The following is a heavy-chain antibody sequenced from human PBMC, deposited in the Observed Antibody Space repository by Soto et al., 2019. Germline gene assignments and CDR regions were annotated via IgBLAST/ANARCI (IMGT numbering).Heavy chain of an antibody. CDR2: THYSGSV. CDR3: VREDDGGDRDYYGLDV. Sequence: QVQLQESGPGLVRPSQTLTLTCNVSGGSISSDHYHWTWIRQPPGKGLEWIGYTHYSGSVHYNPSLQSRVTMSVDTSKNLFSLKLSSVTAADTAVYFCVREDDGGDRDYYGLDVWGQGTTVTVSS. D-gene: IGHD2-21*02. CDR1: GGSISSDHYH. J-gene: IGHJ6*02. V-gene: IGHV4-30-4*01.